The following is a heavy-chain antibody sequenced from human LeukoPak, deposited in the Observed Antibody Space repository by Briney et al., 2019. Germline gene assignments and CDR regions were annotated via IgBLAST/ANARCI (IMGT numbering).Heavy chain of an antibody. Sequence: GGSLRLSCAASGFTFSSYEMNWVRQAPGKGLEWIPHISSSGSSMSYADSVKGRFTISRDNAKNSMYLQMTSLRAGDAAVYYCARGYYSDTTGYNPLDHWGQGTLVTVSS. D-gene: IGHD3-22*01. CDR1: GFTFSSYE. CDR3: ARGYYSDTTGYNPLDH. J-gene: IGHJ4*02. CDR2: ISSSGSSM. V-gene: IGHV3-48*03.